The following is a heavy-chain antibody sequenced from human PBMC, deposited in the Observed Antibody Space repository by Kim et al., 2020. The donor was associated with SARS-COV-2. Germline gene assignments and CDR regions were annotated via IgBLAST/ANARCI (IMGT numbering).Heavy chain of an antibody. CDR1: DGSITTSSYY. CDR3: ARTGGLYCSGGTCYSGYFDY. D-gene: IGHD2-15*01. V-gene: IGHV4-39*02. CDR2: IYHSGTT. Sequence: SETLSLTCTVSDGSITTSSYYWGWIRQPPGKSLEWIGTIYHSGTTYYSPSLKSRVTISVDTSKNHFSLNLSSVTAADSAVYYCARTGGLYCSGGTCYSGYFDYWGQGALVTVSS. J-gene: IGHJ4*02.